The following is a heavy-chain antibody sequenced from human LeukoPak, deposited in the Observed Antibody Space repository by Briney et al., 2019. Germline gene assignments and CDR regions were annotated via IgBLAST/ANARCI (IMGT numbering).Heavy chain of an antibody. CDR1: GGSFSGYY. CDR3: ARAAFRSYYYMDV. CDR2: INHSGST. J-gene: IGHJ6*03. D-gene: IGHD2/OR15-2a*01. Sequence: SETLSLTCAVYGGSFSGYYWSWIRQPPGKGLEWIGEINHSGSTNYNPSLKSRVTISVDTSKNQFSLKLSSVTAADTAVYYCARAAFRSYYYMDVWGTGTTVTVSS. V-gene: IGHV4-34*01.